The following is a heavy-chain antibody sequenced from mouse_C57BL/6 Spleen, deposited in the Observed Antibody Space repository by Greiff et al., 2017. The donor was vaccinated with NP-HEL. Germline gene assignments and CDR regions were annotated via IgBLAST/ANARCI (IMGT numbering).Heavy chain of an antibody. J-gene: IGHJ1*03. V-gene: IGHV1-74*01. CDR3: AIEYYYGSGFDV. CDR1: GYTFTSYW. CDR2: IHPSDSDT. D-gene: IGHD1-1*01. Sequence: QVQLKQPGAELVKPGASVKVSCKASGYTFTSYWMHWVKQRPGQGLEWIGRIHPSDSDTNYNQKFKGKATLTVDKSSSTAYMQLSSLTSEDSAVYYCAIEYYYGSGFDVWGTGTTVTVSS.